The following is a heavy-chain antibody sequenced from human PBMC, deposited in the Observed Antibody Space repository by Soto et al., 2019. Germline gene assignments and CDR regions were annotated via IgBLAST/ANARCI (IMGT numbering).Heavy chain of an antibody. J-gene: IGHJ6*02. CDR2: ISGSSTI. V-gene: IGHV3-48*02. CDR1: GFTFSSYS. D-gene: IGHD6-19*01. Sequence: EVQLVESGGGLVQPGGSLRVSCAASGFTFSSYSINWVRQAPGKWLEWVSYISGSSTIYYADSVKGRFTISRDNAKNSLYLRMNSLRDEDTAVYYCARVGLWLFGMEVWGQGTTVTVSS. CDR3: ARVGLWLFGMEV.